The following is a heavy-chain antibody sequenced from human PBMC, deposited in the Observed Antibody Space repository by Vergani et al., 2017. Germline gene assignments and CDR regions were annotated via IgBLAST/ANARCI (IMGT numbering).Heavy chain of an antibody. D-gene: IGHD2-15*01. J-gene: IGHJ4*01. V-gene: IGHV3-66*02. CDR2: IKSDGRT. Sequence: VELLESGGGLAQPGGSLRVSCSASGFRVTTYYMSWVRQAPGKGLEWVSVIKSDGRTSYGESVRGRFTISRDTSRNAVYLQMNILRVEDTGVYYCTRSECSGTTCYGHYFDLWGHGILVTVSS. CDR3: TRSECSGTTCYGHYFDL. CDR1: GFRVTTYY.